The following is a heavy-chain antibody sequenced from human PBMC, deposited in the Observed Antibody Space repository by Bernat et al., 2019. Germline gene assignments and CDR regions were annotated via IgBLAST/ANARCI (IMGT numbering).Heavy chain of an antibody. Sequence: QVQLVESGGGVVQPGRSLRLSCAASGFTFSSYDMHWVRQAPGKGLEWVAVIWYDGSNKYYADSMKGRFTISRDNSKNTLYLQMNSLRAEDTAVYYCARDRGQLVLYYFDYWGQGTLVTVSS. CDR3: ARDRGQLVLYYFDY. CDR1: GFTFSSYD. V-gene: IGHV3-33*01. CDR2: IWYDGSNK. J-gene: IGHJ4*02. D-gene: IGHD6-6*01.